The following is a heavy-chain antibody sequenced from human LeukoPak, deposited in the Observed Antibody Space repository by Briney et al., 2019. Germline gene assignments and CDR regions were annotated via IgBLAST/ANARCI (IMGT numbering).Heavy chain of an antibody. Sequence: SETLSLTCAVYGGSISSYYWSWIRQPPGKGLEWIGYIYYSGSTNYNPSLKSRVTISVDTSKNQFSLKLSSVTAADTAVYYCARSGIAVAPPYAWFDPWGQGTLVTVSS. CDR2: IYYSGST. J-gene: IGHJ5*02. V-gene: IGHV4-59*01. D-gene: IGHD6-19*01. CDR3: ARSGIAVAPPYAWFDP. CDR1: GGSISSYY.